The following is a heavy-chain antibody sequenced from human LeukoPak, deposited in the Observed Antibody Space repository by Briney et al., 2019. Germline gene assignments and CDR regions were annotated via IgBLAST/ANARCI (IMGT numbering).Heavy chain of an antibody. CDR3: AKAPPAATNYYYGMDV. CDR2: ISGRGDAT. D-gene: IGHD2-15*01. V-gene: IGHV3-23*01. Sequence: GGSLRLSCAASGFTFNNYAMTWVRQAPGKGLEWVSAISGRGDATYYADSVKGRFTISRDDSKNTLYLQMNSLRAEDTAVYHCAKAPPAATNYYYGMDVWGQGTTVTVSS. J-gene: IGHJ6*02. CDR1: GFTFNNYA.